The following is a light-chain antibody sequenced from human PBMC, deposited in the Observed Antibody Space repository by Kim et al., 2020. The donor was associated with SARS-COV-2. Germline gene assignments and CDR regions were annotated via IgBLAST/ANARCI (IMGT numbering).Light chain of an antibody. Sequence: TPLVPSADSATLSCRASQSVNSNLAWYQQKPGQAPRLLIYGASTRAAGVPARFSGSGSGTEFTLTISSLQSEDFAVYYCQQLNNWLLYSFAHATKL. CDR1: QSVNSN. CDR2: GAS. V-gene: IGKV3-15*01. CDR3: QQLNNWLLYS. J-gene: IGKJ2*03.